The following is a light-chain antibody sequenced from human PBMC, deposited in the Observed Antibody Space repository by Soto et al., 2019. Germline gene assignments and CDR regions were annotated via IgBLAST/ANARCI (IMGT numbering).Light chain of an antibody. CDR2: KVS. Sequence: DIVMTQTPLSSRVTLGQPASISCRSNESLVHSDGNTYLSWLHQRPGQPPRLLIYKVSDRFSGVPDRFSGSRAGTDFTLEISRVDAEDVGIYYCMQSTQFPYTFGQGTKLEIK. V-gene: IGKV2-24*01. J-gene: IGKJ2*01. CDR1: ESLVHSDGNTY. CDR3: MQSTQFPYT.